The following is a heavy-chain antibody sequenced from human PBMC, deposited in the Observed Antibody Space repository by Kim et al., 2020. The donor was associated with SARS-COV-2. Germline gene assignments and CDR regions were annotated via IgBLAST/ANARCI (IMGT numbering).Heavy chain of an antibody. Sequence: GGSLRLSCAASGFTFKNYAMTWVRQAPGKGLEWVSTITSSTTGTFYADSVKGRFTISRDDSKNTLYLQMNSLRVEDTAVYYCANPPVLYWGPGTLVTFSS. V-gene: IGHV3-23*01. CDR3: ANPPVLY. J-gene: IGHJ1*01. CDR1: GFTFKNYA. CDR2: ITSSTTGT.